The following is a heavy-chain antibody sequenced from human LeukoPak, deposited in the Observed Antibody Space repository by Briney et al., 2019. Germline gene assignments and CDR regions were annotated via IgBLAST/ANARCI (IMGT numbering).Heavy chain of an antibody. J-gene: IGHJ4*02. Sequence: GGSLRLSCVASGFSFSDYSMNWVRQAPGKGLEWVSSINSRSNDIYYADSVKGRFTISRDNAKNSLYLQMNSLRADDTAVYYCARDLKMGYSSGRYSWGTGSSNDYWGQGTLVTVSS. V-gene: IGHV3-21*04. CDR2: INSRSNDI. D-gene: IGHD6-19*01. CDR1: GFSFSDYS. CDR3: ARDLKMGYSSGRYSWGTGSSNDY.